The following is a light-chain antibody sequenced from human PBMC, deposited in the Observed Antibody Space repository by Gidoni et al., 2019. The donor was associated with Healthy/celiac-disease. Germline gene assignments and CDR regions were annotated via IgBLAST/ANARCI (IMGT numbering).Light chain of an antibody. CDR1: QSLLHSNGYYY. CDR2: LCS. Sequence: DIVMTQSPLSLPVTPGEPASISCRSSQSLLHSNGYYYLDWYLQKPGQSPQLLIYLCSNRAAGVPDMFSGSGSGTDSTLKISRVEAEDVGVYYCMQALQTPSFGGGTKVEIK. V-gene: IGKV2-28*01. CDR3: MQALQTPS. J-gene: IGKJ4*01.